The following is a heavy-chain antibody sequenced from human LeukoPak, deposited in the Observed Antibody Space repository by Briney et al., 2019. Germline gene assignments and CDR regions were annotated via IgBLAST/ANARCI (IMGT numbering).Heavy chain of an antibody. Sequence: SETLSLTCAVSGGSISTYNWWSWVRQPPGKGLEWIGYIYYSGSTNYNPSLKSRVTISVDTSKNQFSLRLSSVTAADTAVYYCARAESYYYGSIDPWGQGTLVTVSS. J-gene: IGHJ5*02. CDR3: ARAESYYYGSIDP. CDR2: IYYSGST. CDR1: GGSISTYN. V-gene: IGHV4-4*02. D-gene: IGHD3-10*01.